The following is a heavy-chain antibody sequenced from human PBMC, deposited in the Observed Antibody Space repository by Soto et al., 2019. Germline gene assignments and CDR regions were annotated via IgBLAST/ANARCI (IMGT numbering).Heavy chain of an antibody. V-gene: IGHV4-30-4*01. CDR3: ARTGGGHGGY. Sequence: QVQLQESGPGLVNPSQTLSLTCIVSGGSISSGDYYWSWLRQPPGRGLDWIGYIHYSGRNNFNPSLESRVTISVDMSKNQCSMSLMSVTAADTSTYYCARTGGGHGGYWGQGTLVTVSS. CDR1: GGSISSGDYY. D-gene: IGHD2-15*01. CDR2: IHYSGRN. J-gene: IGHJ4*02.